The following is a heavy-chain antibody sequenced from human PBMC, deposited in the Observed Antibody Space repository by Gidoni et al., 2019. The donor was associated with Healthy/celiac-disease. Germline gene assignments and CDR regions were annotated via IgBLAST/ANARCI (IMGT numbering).Heavy chain of an antibody. V-gene: IGHV1-18*04. Sequence: QLQLVQSGAEVKKPGASVKVSCKASGYTFTSYGNSWVRQAPGQGLEWMGWISAYNGNKNYAQKLQGRVTMTTDTSTSTAYMELRSLRSDDTAVYYFARDQGAFGVVKVAFDIWGQGTMVTVSS. CDR1: GYTFTSYG. CDR2: ISAYNGNK. CDR3: ARDQGAFGVVKVAFDI. J-gene: IGHJ3*02. D-gene: IGHD3-3*01.